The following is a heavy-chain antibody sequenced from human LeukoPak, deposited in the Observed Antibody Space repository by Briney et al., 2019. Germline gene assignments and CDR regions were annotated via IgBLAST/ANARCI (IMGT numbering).Heavy chain of an antibody. J-gene: IGHJ4*02. CDR1: GGTFSSYA. Sequence: GASVKVSCKASGGTFSSYAISWVRQAPGQGLEWMGWISAYNGNTNYAQKLQGRVTMTTDTSTSTAYMELRSLRSDDTAVYYCARDRYDFWSGYYQAPDYWGQGTLVTVSS. D-gene: IGHD3-3*01. CDR2: ISAYNGNT. CDR3: ARDRYDFWSGYYQAPDY. V-gene: IGHV1-18*01.